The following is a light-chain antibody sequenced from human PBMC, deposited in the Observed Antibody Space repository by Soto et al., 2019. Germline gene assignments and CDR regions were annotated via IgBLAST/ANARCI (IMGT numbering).Light chain of an antibody. CDR1: QSVSSD. CDR2: GAS. CDR3: QQYGSSPWT. V-gene: IGKV3-20*01. J-gene: IGKJ1*01. Sequence: IVMTQSPATLSVSPGERATLSCRASQSVSSDFAWYQQKPGQAPRLLIYGASSRATGIPDRFSGSGSGTDFTLTISRLEPEDFAVYYCQQYGSSPWTFGQGTKVDIK.